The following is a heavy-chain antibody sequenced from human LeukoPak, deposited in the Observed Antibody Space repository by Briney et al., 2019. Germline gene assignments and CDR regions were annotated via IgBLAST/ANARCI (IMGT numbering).Heavy chain of an antibody. J-gene: IGHJ4*02. CDR2: IKQDGSEK. CDR3: ARDGGWRYQDLDY. Sequence: PGGSLRLSCAASGFTFSRYWMSWVRQAPGKGLEWVANIKQDGSEKYYVDSVKGRFTISRDNAKNSLYLQMNSLRAEDTAVYYCARDGGWRYQDLDYWGQGTLVTVSS. D-gene: IGHD2-2*01. CDR1: GFTFSRYW. V-gene: IGHV3-7*01.